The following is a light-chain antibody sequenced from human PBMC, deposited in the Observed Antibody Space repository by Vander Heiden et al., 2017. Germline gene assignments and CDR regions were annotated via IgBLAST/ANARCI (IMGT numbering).Light chain of an antibody. CDR2: GAS. Sequence: NVLPPSPGTLSLSPGQRATLSCRASQRLSRNFLAWYQQKPGQSPRLLIYGASNRAAGTPDRFSGSGSGTAFTLTISRLEPEDFAVYFCQQYDKLPLTFGGGTKVDLK. CDR1: QRLSRNF. J-gene: IGKJ4*01. V-gene: IGKV3-20*01. CDR3: QQYDKLPLT.